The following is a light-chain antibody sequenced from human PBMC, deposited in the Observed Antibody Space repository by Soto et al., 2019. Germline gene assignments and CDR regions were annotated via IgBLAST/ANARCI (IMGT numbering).Light chain of an antibody. CDR1: QSVSSSY. CDR2: GAS. Sequence: EIVLTQSPGTLSLSPGERATLSCRASQSVSSSYLAWYQQKPGQAPRLLIYGASSRATGIPDRFSGSGSGTDFTLTISRLEPEEFAVYYCDQYDSSPLTFSGGTKVEIK. CDR3: DQYDSSPLT. V-gene: IGKV3-20*01. J-gene: IGKJ4*01.